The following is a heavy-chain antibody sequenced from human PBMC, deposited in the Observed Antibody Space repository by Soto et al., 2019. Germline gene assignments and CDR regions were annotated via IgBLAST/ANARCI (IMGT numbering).Heavy chain of an antibody. D-gene: IGHD4-17*01. CDR2: ISYDGTNK. J-gene: IGHJ4*02. V-gene: IGHV3-30*18. Sequence: QVQLVESGGDVVQPGRSLRLSCAASGFGFSSCAMHWVRQAPGKGLEWVAVISYDGTNKYYADSVKGRFIISRDNSKSTLYLQMNSLRTEDTAVYYCAKAVTTVTPLGYDSWGQLILVTVSS. CDR1: GFGFSSCA. CDR3: AKAVTTVTPLGYDS.